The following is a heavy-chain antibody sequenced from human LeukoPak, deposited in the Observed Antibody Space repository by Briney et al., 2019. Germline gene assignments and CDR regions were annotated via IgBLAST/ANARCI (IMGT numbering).Heavy chain of an antibody. CDR3: AKETRYCRGGSCYSAPFDY. J-gene: IGHJ4*02. Sequence: GGSLRLSCAASGFTFSSYAMSWARQAPGKGLEWVSLISDSGGSTYYADSVKGRFTTSRDNSKNTLYLQMNSLRADDTAVYYCAKETRYCRGGSCYSAPFDYWGQGTLVTVSS. CDR1: GFTFSSYA. D-gene: IGHD2-15*01. V-gene: IGHV3-23*01. CDR2: ISDSGGST.